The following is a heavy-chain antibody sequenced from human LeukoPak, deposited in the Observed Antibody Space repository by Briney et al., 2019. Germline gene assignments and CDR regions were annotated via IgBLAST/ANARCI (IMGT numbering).Heavy chain of an antibody. Sequence: SETLSLTCTVSGGSISSHYWSWIRQPPGQGLEWIGYIYYSGSTNYNPSLKSRVTISVDTSKNQFSLKLSSVTAADTAVYYCARVPDDCSSTSCYSDWFDPWGQGTLVTVSS. V-gene: IGHV4-59*11. CDR2: IYYSGST. J-gene: IGHJ5*02. CDR1: GGSISSHY. D-gene: IGHD2-2*01. CDR3: ARVPDDCSSTSCYSDWFDP.